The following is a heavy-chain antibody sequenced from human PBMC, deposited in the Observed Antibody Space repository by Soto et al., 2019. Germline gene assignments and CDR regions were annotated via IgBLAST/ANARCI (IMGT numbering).Heavy chain of an antibody. V-gene: IGHV3-23*01. J-gene: IGHJ6*03. CDR1: GFTFSSYA. Sequence: GGSLRLSCAASGFTFSSYAMSWVHQAPGKGLEWVSAISGSGGSTYYADSVKGRFTISRDNSKNTLYLQMNSLRAEDTAVYYCAKAHGSAHLVKYYYYYYYMDVWGKGTTVTVSS. CDR3: AKAHGSAHLVKYYYYYYYMDV. D-gene: IGHD3-10*01. CDR2: ISGSGGST.